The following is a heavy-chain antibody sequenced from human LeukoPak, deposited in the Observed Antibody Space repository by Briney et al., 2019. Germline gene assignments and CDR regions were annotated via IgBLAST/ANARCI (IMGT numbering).Heavy chain of an antibody. CDR1: GFTFSDHY. CDR3: AREGTCYYGSGSYSRRYYFDY. D-gene: IGHD3-10*01. J-gene: IGHJ4*02. CDR2: IGNSGSTI. V-gene: IGHV3-11*01. Sequence: KTGGSLRLSCAASGFTFSDHYMNWIRQAPGKGLEWVSYIGNSGSTIYYADSVKGRFTISRDNAKNSLYLQMNGLRAEDTAVYYCAREGTCYYGSGSYSRRYYFDYWGQGTLVTVSS.